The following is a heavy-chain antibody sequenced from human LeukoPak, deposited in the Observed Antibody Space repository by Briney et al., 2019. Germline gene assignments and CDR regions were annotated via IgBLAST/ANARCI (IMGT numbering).Heavy chain of an antibody. Sequence: GASVKVSCKASGGTFSTYAIVWVRQAPGQGLEWMGGIIPIFGSANYAQKFQGRVTITTDESTSTAYMELSSLRSEDTAVYYCARDRRDGYNGYFDYWGQGTLVTVSS. V-gene: IGHV1-69*05. CDR2: IIPIFGSA. CDR3: ARDRRDGYNGYFDY. D-gene: IGHD5-24*01. J-gene: IGHJ4*02. CDR1: GGTFSTYA.